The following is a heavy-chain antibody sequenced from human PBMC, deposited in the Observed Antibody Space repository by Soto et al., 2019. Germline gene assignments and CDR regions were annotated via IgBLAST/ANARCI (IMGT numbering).Heavy chain of an antibody. CDR3: AKLSCTSSTCYFPGWFDP. D-gene: IGHD2-2*01. V-gene: IGHV4-31*03. CDR2: VYYSGSS. CDR1: GDSISGGASF. J-gene: IGHJ5*02. Sequence: PSETLSLTCTVSGDSISGGASFWSWIRQPPGKGLEWIANVYYSGSSYYNPSLKSRLTISVDTTKNQFSLQLKSMPAADTAVYYCAKLSCTSSTCYFPGWFDPWGQGTLVTVSS.